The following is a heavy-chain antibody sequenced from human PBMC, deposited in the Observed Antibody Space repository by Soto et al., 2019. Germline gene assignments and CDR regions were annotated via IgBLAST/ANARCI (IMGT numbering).Heavy chain of an antibody. Sequence: QITLKESGPPLVRPAQTLTLTCAFSGFSLTTTRMGVAWIRQPPGKALEWLALIYWDDDKRYSPSLKNRLTVSKDTATNRVVLTITNICPDETGTYFCAHAGDFALLSFDRWGPGALGTVSS. CDR2: IYWDDDK. D-gene: IGHD2-15*01. J-gene: IGHJ4*02. CDR3: AHAGDFALLSFDR. CDR1: GFSLTTTRMG. V-gene: IGHV2-5*02.